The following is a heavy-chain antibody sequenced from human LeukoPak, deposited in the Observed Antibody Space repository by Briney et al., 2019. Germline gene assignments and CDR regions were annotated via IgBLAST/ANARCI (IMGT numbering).Heavy chain of an antibody. V-gene: IGHV3-9*01. CDR1: GFTFDDYA. CDR3: ARGGESVTAHFDY. J-gene: IGHJ4*02. Sequence: GGSLRLSCAASGFTFDDYAMHWVRQAPGKGLEWVSGISWNSGSIGYADSVKGQFTISRDNAKNSLYLQMNSLRAEDTAVYYCARGGESVTAHFDYWGQGTLVTVSS. D-gene: IGHD3-10*01. CDR2: ISWNSGSI.